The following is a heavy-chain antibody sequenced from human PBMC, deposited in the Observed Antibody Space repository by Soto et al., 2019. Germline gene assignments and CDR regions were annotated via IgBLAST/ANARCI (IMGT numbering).Heavy chain of an antibody. D-gene: IGHD5-18*01. Sequence: PGGSLRLSCAASGFTFSSYWMSWVRQAPGKGLEWVANIKQDGSEKYYVDSVKGRFTISRGNAKNSLYLQMNSLRAEDTAVYYCARRGYSYGYDGHHFDYWGQGTLVTVSS. V-gene: IGHV3-7*01. CDR1: GFTFSSYW. J-gene: IGHJ4*02. CDR3: ARRGYSYGYDGHHFDY. CDR2: IKQDGSEK.